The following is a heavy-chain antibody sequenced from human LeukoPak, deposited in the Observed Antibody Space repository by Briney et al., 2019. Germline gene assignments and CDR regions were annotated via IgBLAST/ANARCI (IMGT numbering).Heavy chain of an antibody. CDR1: GFIFSDYY. V-gene: IGHV3-30*03. CDR2: ISYDGSNK. Sequence: GGSLRLSCAASGFIFSDYYMHWIRQAPGKGLEWVALISYDGSNKDYANSVKGRFTISRDNSKNTLYVQINSLRAEDTAVYYCARGVRGSSWVSFEYWGQGTLVTVSS. D-gene: IGHD6-13*01. CDR3: ARGVRGSSWVSFEY. J-gene: IGHJ4*02.